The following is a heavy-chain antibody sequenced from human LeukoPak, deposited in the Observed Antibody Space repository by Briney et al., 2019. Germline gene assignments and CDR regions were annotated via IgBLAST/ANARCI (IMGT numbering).Heavy chain of an antibody. Sequence: SQTLSLTCTVSGGSISSGGYYWSWIRLHQGKGLEWIGYIYYSGSTYYYPSLKSLLTISLDTSKNQFSLKLSSVTAADTAVYYCAKTVRDYGDYDYFDYWGQGTLVTVSS. CDR1: GGSISSGGYY. D-gene: IGHD4-17*01. CDR2: IYYSGST. J-gene: IGHJ4*02. V-gene: IGHV4-31*01. CDR3: AKTVRDYGDYDYFDY.